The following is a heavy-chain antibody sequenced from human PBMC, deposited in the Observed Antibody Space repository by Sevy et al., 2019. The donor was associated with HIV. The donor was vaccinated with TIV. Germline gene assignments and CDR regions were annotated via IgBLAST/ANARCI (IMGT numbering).Heavy chain of an antibody. J-gene: IGHJ4*02. V-gene: IGHV3-48*02. CDR2: ISSSSSTI. CDR1: GFTFSSDS. CDR3: ARERKIYASSGYYFHFDY. Sequence: GGSLRLSCAASGFTFSSDSMNWVHQAPGKGLEWVSYISSSSSTIYYADSVKGRFTISRDNAKNSLYLQMNSLRDEDTAVYYCARERKIYASSGYYFHFDYWGQGTLVTVSS. D-gene: IGHD3-22*01.